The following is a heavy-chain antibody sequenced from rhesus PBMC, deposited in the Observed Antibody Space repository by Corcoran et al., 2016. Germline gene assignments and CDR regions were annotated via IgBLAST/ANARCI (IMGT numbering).Heavy chain of an antibody. CDR2: ISNGVGST. CDR3: AKGAKLELGVAFDF. J-gene: IGHJ3*01. D-gene: IGHD1-26*01. Sequence: EVQLVESGGGLVQPGGSLRLSCAASGFTFSSYGMSCVRQGPGKGLEWVSYISNGVGSTNSADSVKGRFTISRDNSKNTLSLQMNSLRAEDTAVYYCAKGAKLELGVAFDFWGQGLRVTVSS. V-gene: IGHV3S5*01. CDR1: GFTFSSYG.